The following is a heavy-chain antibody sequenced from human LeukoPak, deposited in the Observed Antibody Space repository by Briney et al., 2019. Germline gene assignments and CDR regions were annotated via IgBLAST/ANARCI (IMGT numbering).Heavy chain of an antibody. D-gene: IGHD5-12*01. V-gene: IGHV3-66*01. CDR2: IYSGGST. CDR3: ARRGYTGYDPDDY. CDR1: GFTVSSNY. Sequence: KSGGSLRLSCAASGFTVSSNYMSWVRQAPGKGLEWVSVIYSGGSTYYADSVKGRFTISRDNSKNTLYLQMNSLRAKDTAVYYCARRGYTGYDPDDYWGQGTLVTVSS. J-gene: IGHJ4*02.